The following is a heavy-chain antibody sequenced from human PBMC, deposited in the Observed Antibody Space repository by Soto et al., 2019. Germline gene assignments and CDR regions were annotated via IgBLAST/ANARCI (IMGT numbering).Heavy chain of an antibody. CDR1: GFTFSTYA. J-gene: IGHJ4*02. V-gene: IGHV3-23*01. Sequence: GGSLRLSCAASGFTFSTYAMSWVRRAPGKGLEWVSTITGSGGSTYYADSVKGRFTISRDNSKNTVHLQMNSLRAEDTAVYYCARDDSSASEFPLYFFDYWGQGTLDTVSS. D-gene: IGHD6-6*01. CDR3: ARDDSSASEFPLYFFDY. CDR2: ITGSGGST.